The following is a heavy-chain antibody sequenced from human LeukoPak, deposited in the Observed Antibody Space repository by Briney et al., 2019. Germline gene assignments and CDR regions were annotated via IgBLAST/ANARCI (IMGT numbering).Heavy chain of an antibody. CDR2: IKEDGSEK. V-gene: IGHV3-7*01. Sequence: GGSLRLSCAASGFAFSNYWMSWVRQAPEKGLEWVANIKEDGSEKYYVDSVKGRFTISRDNAKNSLFLQMNSLRAEDTAVYYCARDGYSSSSIVYWGQGTLVTVSS. D-gene: IGHD2-2*01. CDR1: GFAFSNYW. CDR3: ARDGYSSSSIVY. J-gene: IGHJ4*02.